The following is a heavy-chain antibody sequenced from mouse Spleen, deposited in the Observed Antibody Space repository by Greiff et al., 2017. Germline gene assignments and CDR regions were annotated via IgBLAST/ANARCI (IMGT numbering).Heavy chain of an antibody. J-gene: IGHJ3*01. Sequence: VQLQQSGAELVRPGASVTLSCKASGYTFTDYEMHWVKQTPVHGLEWIGAIDPETGGTAYNQKFKGKAILTADKSSSTAYMELRSLTSEDSAVYYCTRAYYSNYEAYWGQGTLVTVSA. V-gene: IGHV1-15*01. D-gene: IGHD2-5*01. CDR3: TRAYYSNYEAY. CDR2: IDPETGGT. CDR1: GYTFTDYE.